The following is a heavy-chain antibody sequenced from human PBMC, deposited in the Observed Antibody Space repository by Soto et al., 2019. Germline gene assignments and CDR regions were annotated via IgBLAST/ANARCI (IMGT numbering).Heavy chain of an antibody. CDR3: ARECLRFLGDRYYYGMDV. D-gene: IGHD3-3*01. J-gene: IGHJ6*02. CDR1: GFTFSGSA. Sequence: VQLVESGGGLVQPGGSLKLSCAASGFTFSGSAMHWVRQASGKGLEWVGRIRSKANSYATAYAASVKGRFTISRDDSKNTAYLQMNSLKTEDTAVYYCARECLRFLGDRYYYGMDVWGQGTTVTVSS. V-gene: IGHV3-73*02. CDR2: IRSKANSYAT.